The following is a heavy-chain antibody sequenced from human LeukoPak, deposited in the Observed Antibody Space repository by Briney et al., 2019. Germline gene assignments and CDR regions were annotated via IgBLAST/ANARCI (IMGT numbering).Heavy chain of an antibody. CDR3: ARVGGVAVLRYFDWFPGAFDI. CDR2: IYYSGST. Sequence: SETLSLTCTVSGGSISSYYWSWIRQPPGKGLEWIGYIYYSGSTNYNPSLKSRVTILVDTSKNQFSLKLSSVTAADTAVYYCARVGGVAVLRYFDWFPGAFDIWGQGTMVTVSS. V-gene: IGHV4-59*01. J-gene: IGHJ3*02. CDR1: GGSISSYY. D-gene: IGHD3-9*01.